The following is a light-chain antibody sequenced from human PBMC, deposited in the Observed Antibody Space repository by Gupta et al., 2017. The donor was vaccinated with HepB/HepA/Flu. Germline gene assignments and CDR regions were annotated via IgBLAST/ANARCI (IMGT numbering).Light chain of an antibody. J-gene: IGLJ2*01. V-gene: IGLV2-14*01. CDR1: SSDVGGYNY. Sequence: QSAVPQPAPVPGSPGESLNISCTGTSSDVGGYNYVSWYQQHPGKAPKLMIYDASNRPSGVSNRFSGSKSGNTASLTITGLEAEDEADYYCTSYTSSSTLVVFGGGTKLTVL. CDR3: TSYTSSSTLVV. CDR2: DAS.